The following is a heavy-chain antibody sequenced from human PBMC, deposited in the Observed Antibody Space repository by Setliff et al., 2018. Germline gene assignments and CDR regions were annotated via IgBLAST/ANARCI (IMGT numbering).Heavy chain of an antibody. CDR1: GGTFSNSA. CDR2: IIPIRGAA. Sequence: ASVKVSCKAFGGTFSNSAINWVRQAPGQGLEWMGGIIPIRGAADYAQKFQGKVIITADGSTSTAYMELTSLRSDDTAVYYCAREGGYTQYFQHWGQGTLVTVSS. D-gene: IGHD5-18*01. J-gene: IGHJ1*01. V-gene: IGHV1-69*13. CDR3: AREGGYTQYFQH.